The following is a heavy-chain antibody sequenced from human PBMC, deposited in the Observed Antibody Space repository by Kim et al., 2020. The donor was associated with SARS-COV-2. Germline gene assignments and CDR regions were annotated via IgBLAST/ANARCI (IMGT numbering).Heavy chain of an antibody. CDR1: GFTFSSYW. Sequence: GGSLRLSCAASGFTFSSYWMHWVRPSPGQGPVFFSRIISDGRSTSYADSVKGRFTISRDNAKNTLYLQMNSLRAEDTAVYYCSSLATRYVWGKFDYWGQGTLLTVSS. CDR2: IISDGRST. V-gene: IGHV3-74*01. D-gene: IGHD3-16*01. CDR3: SSLATRYVWGKFDY. J-gene: IGHJ4*02.